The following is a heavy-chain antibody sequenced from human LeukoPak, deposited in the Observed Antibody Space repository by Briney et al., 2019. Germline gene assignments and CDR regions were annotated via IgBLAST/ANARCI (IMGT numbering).Heavy chain of an antibody. Sequence: PGGPLSLSCAVSGFPFSDFAMSWVRQAPGKGLEWVSTISGGGDNTYFADFVKGRVTISRDNSKNTLFLQMDSLRAEDTDVYYCAKFEGALLGNYYMDVWGKGTTVTVSS. CDR3: AKFEGALLGNYYMDV. CDR2: ISGGGDNT. CDR1: GFPFSDFA. V-gene: IGHV3-23*01. J-gene: IGHJ6*03.